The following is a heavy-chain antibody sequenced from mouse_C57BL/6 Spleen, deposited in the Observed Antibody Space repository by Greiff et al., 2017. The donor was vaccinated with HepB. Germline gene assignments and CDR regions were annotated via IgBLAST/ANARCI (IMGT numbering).Heavy chain of an antibody. CDR1: GYSSTSYY. CDR2: IYPGSGNT. J-gene: IGHJ2*01. CDR3: ARRIYDGYYFDY. V-gene: IGHV1-66*01. D-gene: IGHD2-3*01. Sequence: QVQLQQSGPELVKPGASVKISCKASGYSSTSYYIHWVKQRPGQGLEWIGWIYPGSGNTKYNEKFKGKATLTADTSSSTAYMQLSSLTSEDSAVYYCARRIYDGYYFDYWGQGTTLTVSS.